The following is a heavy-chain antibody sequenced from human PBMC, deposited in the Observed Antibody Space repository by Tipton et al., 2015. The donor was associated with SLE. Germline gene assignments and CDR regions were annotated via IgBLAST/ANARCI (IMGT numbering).Heavy chain of an antibody. J-gene: IGHJ4*02. CDR2: LYGSGSPT. V-gene: IGHV4-4*07. CDR3: ARIRPGHGDPFDF. Sequence: TLSLTCTVSGDSVGPNYWNWIRQPAGKGLEWIGRLYGSGSPTHYNPSLEGRVTVSVDTSQNQVSLKLTSVTAADTAVYYCARIRPGHGDPFDFWGQGTLVTVSS. D-gene: IGHD4-17*01. CDR1: GDSVGPNY.